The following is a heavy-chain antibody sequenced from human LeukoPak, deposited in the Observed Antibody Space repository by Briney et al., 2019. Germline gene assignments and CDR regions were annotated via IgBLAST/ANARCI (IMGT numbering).Heavy chain of an antibody. CDR3: ATSKYSGSY. CDR2: ISGSGGRI. D-gene: IGHD1-26*01. J-gene: IGHJ4*02. V-gene: IGHV3-23*01. Sequence: GGSLRLSCAASGFTFSSYAMSWVRQAPGKGLEWVSAISGSGGRIYYGASVKGRFTISRDNSKNTLNLQMNSLRAQDTAVYYCATSKYSGSYWGQGTLVTVSS. CDR1: GFTFSSYA.